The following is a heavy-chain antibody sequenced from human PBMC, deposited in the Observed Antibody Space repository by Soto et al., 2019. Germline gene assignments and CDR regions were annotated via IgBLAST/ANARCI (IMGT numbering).Heavy chain of an antibody. CDR3: ARVGRIAIFPVANLSMDV. D-gene: IGHD3-3*01. CDR2: INPNSGGT. V-gene: IGHV1-2*02. J-gene: IGHJ6*02. Sequence: ASVKVSCKASGYTFTGYYMHWVRQAPGQGLEWMGWINPNSGGTNYAQKFQGRVTMTRDTSISTAYMELSRLRSDDTAVYYCARVGRIAIFPVANLSMDVWGQGTTVTVSS. CDR1: GYTFTGYY.